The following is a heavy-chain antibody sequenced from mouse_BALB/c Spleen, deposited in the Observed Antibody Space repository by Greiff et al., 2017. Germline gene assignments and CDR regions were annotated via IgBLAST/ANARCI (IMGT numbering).Heavy chain of an antibody. V-gene: IGHV3-1*02. CDR1: GYSITSGYS. CDR3: ASNKSLYGGMAY. D-gene: IGHD6-2*01. Sequence: EVKLVESGPDLVKPSQSLSLTCTVTGYSITSGYSWHWIRQFPGNKLEWMGYIHYSGSTNYNPSLKSRISITRDTSKNQFFLLLNSVTTEDTATYYCASNKSLYGGMAYWGQGTSVTVSA. CDR2: IHYSGST. J-gene: IGHJ4*01.